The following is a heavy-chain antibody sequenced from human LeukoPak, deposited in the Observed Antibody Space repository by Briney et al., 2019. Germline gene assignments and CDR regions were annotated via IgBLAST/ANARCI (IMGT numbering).Heavy chain of an antibody. J-gene: IGHJ4*02. Sequence: GGSLRLSCAASGFTFSSYAMHWVRQAPGKGLEWVAVISYDGSNKYYADSVKGRFTISRDNSKNTLYLQMNSLRAEDTAVYYCARGGGIQLNYWGQGTLVTVSS. CDR3: ARGGGIQLNY. V-gene: IGHV3-30*04. CDR1: GFTFSSYA. D-gene: IGHD5-18*01. CDR2: ISYDGSNK.